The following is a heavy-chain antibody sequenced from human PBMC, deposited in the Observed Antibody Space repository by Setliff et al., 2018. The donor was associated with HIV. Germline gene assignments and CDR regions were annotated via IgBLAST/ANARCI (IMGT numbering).Heavy chain of an antibody. Sequence: SETLSLTCSVSGDDINRDFWTWMRQSPGKGLECIGYVQYVGPANYNPSLQSRPTLSIDTSKNQFSLKLISVTAADTAVYYFARGEPAASRSGLLYWGQGMLVTVSS. J-gene: IGHJ4*02. CDR2: VQYVGPA. CDR3: ARGEPAASRSGLLY. V-gene: IGHV4-59*01. D-gene: IGHD3-22*01. CDR1: GDDINRDF.